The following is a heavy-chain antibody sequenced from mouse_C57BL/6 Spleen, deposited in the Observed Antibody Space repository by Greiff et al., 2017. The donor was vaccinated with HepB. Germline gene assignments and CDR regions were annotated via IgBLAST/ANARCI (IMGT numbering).Heavy chain of an antibody. CDR2: IDPNSGGT. D-gene: IGHD1-1*01. J-gene: IGHJ1*03. V-gene: IGHV1-72*01. CDR1: GYTFTSYW. CDR3: ARTVTTVVASSYWYFDV. Sequence: VQLQQPGAELVKPGASVKLSCKASGYTFTSYWMHWVKQRPGRGLEWIGRIDPNSGGTKYNEKFKSKATLTVDKPSSTAYMQLSSLTSEDSAIYYCARTVTTVVASSYWYFDVWGTGTTVTVSS.